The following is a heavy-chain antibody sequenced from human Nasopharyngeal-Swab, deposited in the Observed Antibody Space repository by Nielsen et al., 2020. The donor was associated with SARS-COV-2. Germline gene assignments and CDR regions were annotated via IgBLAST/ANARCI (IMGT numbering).Heavy chain of an antibody. V-gene: IGHV3-21*01. CDR1: GFTFSSYS. J-gene: IGHJ2*01. Sequence: GVLKISCVVSGFTFSSYSMNWVRQAPGKGLEWVSSISSSSSYIYYADSVKGRFTISRDNAKNSLYLQMNSLRAEDTAVFYCARDPGYSSGWYSGWYFDLWGRGTLVTVSS. CDR3: ARDPGYSSGWYSGWYFDL. D-gene: IGHD6-19*01. CDR2: ISSSSSYI.